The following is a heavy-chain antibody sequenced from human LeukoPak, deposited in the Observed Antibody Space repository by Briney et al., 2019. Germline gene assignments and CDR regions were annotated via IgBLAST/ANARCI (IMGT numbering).Heavy chain of an antibody. J-gene: IGHJ6*03. V-gene: IGHV1-46*01. CDR1: GYTFTGYY. D-gene: IGHD4-11*01. CDR3: AREAVTKGFNYYYYYMDV. Sequence: ASVKVSCKASGYTFTGYYMHWVRQAPGQGLEWMGIINPSGGSTSYAQKFQGRVTMTRDMSTSTVYMELSSLRSEDTAVYYCAREAVTKGFNYYYYYMDVWGKGTTVTVSS. CDR2: INPSGGST.